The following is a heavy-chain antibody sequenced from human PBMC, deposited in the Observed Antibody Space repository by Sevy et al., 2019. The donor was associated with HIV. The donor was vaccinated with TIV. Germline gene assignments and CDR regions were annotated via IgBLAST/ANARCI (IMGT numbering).Heavy chain of an antibody. J-gene: IGHJ4*02. CDR3: ARDGAHSSSYYFDY. CDR1: GFTFSSSE. D-gene: IGHD6-13*01. CDR2: ISSGGTTI. V-gene: IGHV3-48*03. Sequence: GGSLRLSCAASGFTFSSSEMNWVRQSPGKGLEWLSYISSGGTTIHYATSVKGLITISRDNAKNSLYLQMNSLGAEDTAVYYCARDGAHSSSYYFDYWGQGTLVTVSS.